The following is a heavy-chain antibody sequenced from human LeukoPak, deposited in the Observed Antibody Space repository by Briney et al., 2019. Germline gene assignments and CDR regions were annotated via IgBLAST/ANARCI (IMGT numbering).Heavy chain of an antibody. CDR2: IIPIFGTA. CDR3: ERAMVRGPYRGYFDY. CDR1: GGTFISYA. Sequence: ASVKVSCKASGGTFISYAISWVRQAPGQGLEWMGGIIPIFGTANYAQKFQGRVTITTDESTSTAYMELSRLRSEDTAVYYCERAMVRGPYRGYFDYWGQGTLVTVSS. D-gene: IGHD3-10*01. J-gene: IGHJ4*02. V-gene: IGHV1-69*05.